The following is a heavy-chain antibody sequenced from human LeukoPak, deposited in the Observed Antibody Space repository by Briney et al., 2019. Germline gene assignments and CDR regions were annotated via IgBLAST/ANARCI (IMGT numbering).Heavy chain of an antibody. CDR3: ARAGSIAVVFDY. D-gene: IGHD6-19*01. Sequence: PGGSLRLPCAASGFTFSSYWMSWVRQAPGKGLEWVANIKQDGSEKYYVDSVKGRFTISRDNAKNSLYLQMNSLRADDTAVYYCARAGSIAVVFDYWGQGTLVTVSS. J-gene: IGHJ4*02. V-gene: IGHV3-7*01. CDR2: IKQDGSEK. CDR1: GFTFSSYW.